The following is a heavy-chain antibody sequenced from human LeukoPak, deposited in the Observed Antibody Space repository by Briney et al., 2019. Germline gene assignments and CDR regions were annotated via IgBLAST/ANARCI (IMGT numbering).Heavy chain of an antibody. CDR2: ISSSGSTI. Sequence: PGGSLRLSCAASGFTFSSYEMNWVRQAPGEGLEWVSYISSSGSTIYYADSVKGRFTISRDNAKNSLYLQMNSLRAEDTAVYYCARDQPLSWNYGGYWGQGTLVTVSS. CDR3: ARDQPLSWNYGGY. CDR1: GFTFSSYE. J-gene: IGHJ4*02. V-gene: IGHV3-48*03. D-gene: IGHD1-7*01.